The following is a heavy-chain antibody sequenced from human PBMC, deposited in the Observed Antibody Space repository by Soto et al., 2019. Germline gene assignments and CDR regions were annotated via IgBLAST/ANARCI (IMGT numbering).Heavy chain of an antibody. CDR3: AREGSYSAYNFAHGIQLWSFDF. CDR1: GGSVNTFY. V-gene: IGHV4-4*07. J-gene: IGHJ4*02. Sequence: SETLSLGCTVSGGSVNTFYWSWVRQPAGKGLEWIGRIFSSGSTSFNPSLESRVAMSVDTSKNHFSLNLSSVTAADMAVYYCAREGSYSAYNFAHGIQLWSFDFWGQGALVTVSS. CDR2: IFSSGST. D-gene: IGHD5-12*01.